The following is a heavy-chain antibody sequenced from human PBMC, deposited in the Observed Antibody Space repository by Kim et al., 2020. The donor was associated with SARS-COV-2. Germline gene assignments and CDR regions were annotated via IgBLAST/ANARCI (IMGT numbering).Heavy chain of an antibody. CDR2: INHSGST. CDR1: GGSFSGYY. J-gene: IGHJ6*02. V-gene: IGHV4-34*01. CDR3: ARGSYYYDSSGYPAPYGMDV. Sequence: LETLSLTCAVYGGSFSGYYWSWIRQPPGKGLEWIGEINHSGSTNYNPSLKSRVTISVDTSKNQFSLKLSSVTAADTAVYYCARGSYYYDSSGYPAPYGMDVWGQGTTVTVSS. D-gene: IGHD3-22*01.